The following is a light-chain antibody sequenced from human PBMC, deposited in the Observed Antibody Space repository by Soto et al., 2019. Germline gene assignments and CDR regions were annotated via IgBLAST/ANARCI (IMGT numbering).Light chain of an antibody. Sequence: QSALTQPASVSGSPGQSITISCTGTSSDIGGYNYVSWYQQHPGTAPKLMIYDVSNRPSGVSNRFSGSKSGNTASLTISGLQAEDEADSYCASYTRTSTLVFGGGTNLTVL. V-gene: IGLV2-14*03. CDR1: SSDIGGYNY. CDR2: DVS. CDR3: ASYTRTSTLV. J-gene: IGLJ2*01.